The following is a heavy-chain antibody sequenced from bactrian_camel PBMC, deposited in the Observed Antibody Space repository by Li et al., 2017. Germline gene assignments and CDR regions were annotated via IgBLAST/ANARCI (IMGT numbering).Heavy chain of an antibody. CDR1: GFTFSNNW. J-gene: IGHJ4*01. CDR3: AKLQSGSFPRPWDS. D-gene: IGHD2*01. CDR2: IYTGDGRT. Sequence: HVQLVESGGGLVQPGGSLRLSCAASGFTFSNNWMHWVRQAPGKGLEWVSTIYTGDGRTKSADSVKGRFTISQDNAKSTVYLQMNNLKPEDTAIYYCAKLQSGSFPRPWDSWGQGTQVTVS. V-gene: IGHV3S1*01.